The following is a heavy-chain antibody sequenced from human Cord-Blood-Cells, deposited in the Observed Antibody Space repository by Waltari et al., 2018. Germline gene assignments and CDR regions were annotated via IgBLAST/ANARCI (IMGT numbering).Heavy chain of an antibody. V-gene: IGHV1-69*09. CDR2: IIPILGIA. Sequence: QVQLVQSGAEVKKPGSSVKVSCKASGGTFSSYAISWVRQAPGPGLEWMGRIIPILGIANYAQKFQGRVTITADKSTSTAYMELSSLRSEDTAVYYCARDTRRYYDSSGYYMYYFDYWGQGTLVTVSS. CDR1: GGTFSSYA. J-gene: IGHJ4*02. D-gene: IGHD3-22*01. CDR3: ARDTRRYYDSSGYYMYYFDY.